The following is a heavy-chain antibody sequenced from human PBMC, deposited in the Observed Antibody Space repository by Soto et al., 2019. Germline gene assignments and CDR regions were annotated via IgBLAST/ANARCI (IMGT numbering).Heavy chain of an antibody. D-gene: IGHD2-8*02. CDR3: ATSVGIAPTGEDGMHV. CDR2: IIPILTTP. Sequence: QVQLVQSGAEVKKTGSSVKVSCKASGGTFSIYGFSWVRQAPGQGPEWIGGIIPILTTPNYAQKFQGRVTIVADESTTTVYMELSSLKVEDTAVYYCATSVGIAPTGEDGMHVWGQGTSVTVSS. J-gene: IGHJ6*02. CDR1: GGTFSIYG. V-gene: IGHV1-69*01.